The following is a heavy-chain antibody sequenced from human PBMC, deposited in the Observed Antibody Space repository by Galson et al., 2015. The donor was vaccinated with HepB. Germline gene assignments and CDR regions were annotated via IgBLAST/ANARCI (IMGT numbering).Heavy chain of an antibody. Sequence: SLRLSCAASGFSFSTYWMYWVRQAPGKGLECVARIDSDGLSTNYVASVKGRFTVSRDNGKRLLYLQMSSLRAEDTAVYYCVGSWFTFDYWGQGIMVTVSS. CDR1: GFSFSTYW. J-gene: IGHJ4*02. CDR2: IDSDGLST. D-gene: IGHD6-13*01. CDR3: VGSWFTFDY. V-gene: IGHV3-74*01.